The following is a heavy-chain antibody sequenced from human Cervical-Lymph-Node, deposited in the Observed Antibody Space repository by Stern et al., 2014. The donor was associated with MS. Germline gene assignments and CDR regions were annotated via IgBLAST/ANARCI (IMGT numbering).Heavy chain of an antibody. Sequence: QLQLQESGPGLVKPSQTLSLACAVSGASVGGGDWYWSWIRQPPGKGLEWLGHIYYSGATYYKPSLKSRLFISLDTSKNQFSLNLTSVTAADTAVYYCAGAIGKYELLESFDMWGQGTMVTVSS. V-gene: IGHV4-30-4*01. J-gene: IGHJ3*02. CDR1: GASVGGGDWY. CDR3: AGAIGKYELLESFDM. CDR2: IYYSGAT. D-gene: IGHD1-1*01.